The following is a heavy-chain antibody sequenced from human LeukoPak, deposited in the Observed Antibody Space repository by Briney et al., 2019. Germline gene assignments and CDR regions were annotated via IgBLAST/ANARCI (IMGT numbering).Heavy chain of an antibody. Sequence: GGSLRLSCAASGFTFSSYAMHWVCQAPGKGLEWVAVISYDGSNKYYADSVKGRFTISRDNSKNTLYLQMNSLRAEDTAVYYCARDYYGLNWFDPWGQGTLVTVSS. V-gene: IGHV3-30*04. CDR2: ISYDGSNK. J-gene: IGHJ5*02. CDR1: GFTFSSYA. D-gene: IGHD3-10*01. CDR3: ARDYYGLNWFDP.